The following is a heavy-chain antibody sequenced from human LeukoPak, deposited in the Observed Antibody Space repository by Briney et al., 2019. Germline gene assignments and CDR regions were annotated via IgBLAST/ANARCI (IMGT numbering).Heavy chain of an antibody. D-gene: IGHD5-12*01. CDR1: GFTFSSYA. CDR3: ARARGYSGYALGDY. V-gene: IGHV3-30*04. J-gene: IGHJ4*02. Sequence: GRSLRLSCAASGFTFSSYAMHWVRQAPGKGLEWVAVISYDGSNKYYADSVKGRFTISRDNSKHTLYLQMNSLRAEDTAVYYCARARGYSGYALGDYWGQGILVTVSS. CDR2: ISYDGSNK.